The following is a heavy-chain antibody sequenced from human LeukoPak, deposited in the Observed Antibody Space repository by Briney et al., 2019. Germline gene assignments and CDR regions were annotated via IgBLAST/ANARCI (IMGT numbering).Heavy chain of an antibody. V-gene: IGHV3-11*01. CDR2: ISSSGSTI. Sequence: PGGSLRLSCAASGFTFSDYYMSWIRQAPGKGLEWVSYISSSGSTIYYADSVKGRFTISRDNADNSLYLQMNSLRAEDTALYYCAREHYNDYMDVWGKGTMVTVS. J-gene: IGHJ6*03. CDR1: GFTFSDYY. D-gene: IGHD3-10*01. CDR3: AREHYNDYMDV.